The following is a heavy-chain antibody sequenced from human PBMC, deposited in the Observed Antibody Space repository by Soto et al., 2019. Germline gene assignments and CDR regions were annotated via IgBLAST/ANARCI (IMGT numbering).Heavy chain of an antibody. CDR1: GGSISSYY. J-gene: IGHJ4*02. V-gene: IGHV4-59*01. CDR2: IYYSGST. Sequence: SETLSLTCTVSGGSISSYYWSWIRQPPGKGLEWIGYIYYSGSTNYNPSLKSRVTISVDTSKNQFSLKLSSVTAADTAVYYCARAYYYDSSGYHDYWGQGTLVTVSS. CDR3: ARAYYYDSSGYHDY. D-gene: IGHD3-22*01.